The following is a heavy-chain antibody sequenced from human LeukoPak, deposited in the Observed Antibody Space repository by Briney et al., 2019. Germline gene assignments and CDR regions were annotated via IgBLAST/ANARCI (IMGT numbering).Heavy chain of an antibody. V-gene: IGHV4-59*01. J-gene: IGHJ3*02. CDR1: GGSISSYY. CDR2: IYYSGST. Sequence: SETLSLTCTVSGGSISSYYWSWIRRPPGKGLEWIGYIYYSGSTNYSPSLKSRVTISVDTSKNQFSLKLSSVTAADTAVYYCARARAPSYSSSSLSAFDIWGQGTMVTVSS. D-gene: IGHD6-6*01. CDR3: ARARAPSYSSSSLSAFDI.